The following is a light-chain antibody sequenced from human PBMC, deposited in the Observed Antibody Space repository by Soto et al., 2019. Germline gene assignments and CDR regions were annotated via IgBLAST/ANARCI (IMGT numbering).Light chain of an antibody. Sequence: DIQMTQSPSTLSGSVGDRVTITCRASQTISSWLAWYQQKPGKAPKLLIYKASTLKSGVPSRFSGSGSGTACTLTSSSLQPDDFATYYCQHYNSYSEAFGQGTKVELK. CDR1: QTISSW. CDR3: QHYNSYSEA. CDR2: KAS. J-gene: IGKJ1*01. V-gene: IGKV1-5*03.